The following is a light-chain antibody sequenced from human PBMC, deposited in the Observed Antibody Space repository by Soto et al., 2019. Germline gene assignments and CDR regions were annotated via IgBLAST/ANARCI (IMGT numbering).Light chain of an antibody. CDR2: EVN. V-gene: IGLV2-14*01. CDR3: QSYDARLTGSVV. J-gene: IGLJ2*01. Sequence: QSALTQPASLSGSPGQSFTISCTGTSXDIGAYDYVSWFQQHPGKAPKLMISEVNNRPSGVSNRFSGSKSGNTAYLTISGLQVEDEADYYCQSYDARLTGSVVFGGGTQLTVL. CDR1: SXDIGAYDY.